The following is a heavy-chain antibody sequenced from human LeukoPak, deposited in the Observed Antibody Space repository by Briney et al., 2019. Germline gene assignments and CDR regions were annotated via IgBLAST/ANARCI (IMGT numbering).Heavy chain of an antibody. CDR1: GGSFSGYY. CDR2: INHSGST. V-gene: IGHV4-34*01. CDR3: ARLRNGFFEY. J-gene: IGHJ4*02. Sequence: SETLSLTGAVYGGSFSGYYWSWIREPPGKXLEWIGEINHSGSTNYNPSLKSRVTISVDTSKTQFYLKLSSVTAADTAVYYCARLRNGFFEYWGQGTLVTVTS. D-gene: IGHD4-17*01.